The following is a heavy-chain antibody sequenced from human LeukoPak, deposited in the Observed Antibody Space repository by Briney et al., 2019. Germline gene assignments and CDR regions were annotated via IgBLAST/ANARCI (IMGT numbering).Heavy chain of an antibody. D-gene: IGHD3-10*02. CDR2: INHSGST. CDR1: GGSFSGYY. Sequence: SETLSLTCAVYGGSFSGYYWSWIRQPPGKGLEWVGEINHSGSTNYNPSLKSRVTISVDTSKNQFSLKLSSVTAADTAVYYCARGRNYYVLDYWGQGTLVTVSS. CDR3: ARGRNYYVLDY. V-gene: IGHV4-34*01. J-gene: IGHJ4*02.